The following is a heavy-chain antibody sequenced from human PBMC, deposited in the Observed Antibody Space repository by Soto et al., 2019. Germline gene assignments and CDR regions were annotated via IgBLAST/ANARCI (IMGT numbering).Heavy chain of an antibody. V-gene: IGHV4-39*01. CDR3: ARQGFLEWLIGERLVWFDP. CDR2: IYYSGST. D-gene: IGHD3-3*01. J-gene: IGHJ5*02. Sequence: SETLSLTCTVSGGSISSSSYYWGWIRQPPGKGLEWIGSIYYSGSTYYNPSLKSRVTISVDTSKNQFSLKLSSVTAADTAVYYCARQGFLEWLIGERLVWFDPWGQGTLVTVSS. CDR1: GGSISSSSYY.